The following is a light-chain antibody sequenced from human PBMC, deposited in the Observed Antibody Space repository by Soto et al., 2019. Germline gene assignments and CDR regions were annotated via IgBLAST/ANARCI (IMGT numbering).Light chain of an antibody. Sequence: EIVLTQSPGTLSLSPGERATLSCRASQSVSSSYLAWYQQKPGQAPRLLIYGASSRATGIPDRFSGSGSGTAFTLTISRREPEDFAVYYCQQYGSSPTFGQGTKVEIK. CDR2: GAS. CDR3: QQYGSSPT. CDR1: QSVSSSY. J-gene: IGKJ1*01. V-gene: IGKV3-20*01.